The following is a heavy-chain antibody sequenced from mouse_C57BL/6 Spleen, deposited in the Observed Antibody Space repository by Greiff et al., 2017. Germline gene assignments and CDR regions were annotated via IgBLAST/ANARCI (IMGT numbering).Heavy chain of an antibody. Sequence: EVQRVESGGGLVKPGGSLKLSCAASGFTFSDYGMHWVRQAPEKGLEWVAYISSGSSTIYYADTVKGRFTISRDNAKNTLFLQMTSLRSEDTAMYYCARNSNLYWYFDVWGTGTTVTVSS. J-gene: IGHJ1*03. CDR1: GFTFSDYG. D-gene: IGHD2-5*01. CDR2: ISSGSSTI. CDR3: ARNSNLYWYFDV. V-gene: IGHV5-17*01.